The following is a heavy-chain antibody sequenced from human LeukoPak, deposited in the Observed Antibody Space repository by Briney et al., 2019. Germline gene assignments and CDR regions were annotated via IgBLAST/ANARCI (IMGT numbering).Heavy chain of an antibody. CDR3: ARDGYSSGWSKGGGGY. Sequence: GGSLRLSCAASGFTFSDYYMSWVRQAPGKGLEWVSSISSSSSYIYYADSVKGRFTISRDNAKNSLYLQMNSLRAEDAAVYYCARDGYSSGWSKGGGGYWGQGTLVTVSS. D-gene: IGHD6-19*01. CDR1: GFTFSDYY. J-gene: IGHJ4*02. CDR2: ISSSSSYI. V-gene: IGHV3-21*01.